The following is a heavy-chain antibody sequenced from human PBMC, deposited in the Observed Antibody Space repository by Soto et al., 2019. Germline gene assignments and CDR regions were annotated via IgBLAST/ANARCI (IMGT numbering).Heavy chain of an antibody. CDR2: VYYGGST. D-gene: IGHD3-22*01. J-gene: IGHJ6*02. V-gene: IGHV4-39*01. CDR3: AGGDYYHSGGYYFYYYTMDV. Sequence: ASETLSLTCTVSGGSISSSSYYWGWIRQPPGKGLEWIGNVYYGGSTYYNPSLKSRVTISVETSKSQFSLKLSSVTAADTAVYYCAGGDYYHSGGYYFYYYTMDVWGQGTTVTVSS. CDR1: GGSISSSSYY.